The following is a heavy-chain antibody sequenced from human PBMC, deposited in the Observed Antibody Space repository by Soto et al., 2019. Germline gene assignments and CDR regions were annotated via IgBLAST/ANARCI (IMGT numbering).Heavy chain of an antibody. V-gene: IGHV4-59*01. CDR2: IYYSGNT. J-gene: IGHJ6*02. CDR3: ARGPYYYYYGLDV. Sequence: SETLSLTCIVAGGSISSNYWSWIRQPPGKGLEWIGYIYYSGNTNYNPSLKSRVIISIDTSKNHFFLKLSSVTAADTAVYYCARGPYYYYYGLDVWGQGTTVTVSS. CDR1: GGSISSNY.